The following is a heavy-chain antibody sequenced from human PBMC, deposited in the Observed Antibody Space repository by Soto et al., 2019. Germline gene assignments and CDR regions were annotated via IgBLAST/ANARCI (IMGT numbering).Heavy chain of an antibody. CDR2: IHWNNGAT. D-gene: IGHD3-16*01. J-gene: IGHJ6*02. V-gene: IGHV3-9*02. Sequence: GGSLRLSCVASAFSSHHHAIHWVRQGPGKGLEWVSGIHWNNGATGYADSVKGRFTIFKDNVKNSVYLQMNSLRTDDTAFYYCTEDILPGGADVWGPGTTVTVSS. CDR3: TEDILPGGADV. CDR1: AFSSHHHA.